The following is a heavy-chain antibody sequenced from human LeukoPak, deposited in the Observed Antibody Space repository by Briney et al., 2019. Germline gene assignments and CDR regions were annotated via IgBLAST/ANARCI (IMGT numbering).Heavy chain of an antibody. CDR3: ARDEAPYSGSYPEYYYYYGMDV. V-gene: IGHV4-39*07. J-gene: IGHJ6*02. Sequence: KTSETLSLTCTVSGGSISSSSYYWGWIRQPPGKGLEWIGSIYYSGSTYYNPSLKSRVTISVDTSKNQFSLKLSSVTAADTAVYYCARDEAPYSGSYPEYYYYYGMDVWGQGTTVTVSS. D-gene: IGHD1-26*01. CDR1: GGSISSSSYY. CDR2: IYYSGST.